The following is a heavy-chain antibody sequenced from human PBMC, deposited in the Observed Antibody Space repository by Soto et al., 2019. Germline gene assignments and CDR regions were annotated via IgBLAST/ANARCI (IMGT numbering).Heavy chain of an antibody. CDR2: ISGSGGST. V-gene: IGHV3-23*01. D-gene: IGHD2-21*01. Sequence: EVQLLESGGGLVQPGGSLRLSCAASGFTFSSYAMSWVRQAPGKGLEGVSAISGSGGSTYYADSVKGRFTISRDNSKNTLYLQMNSRRAEDTAVYYCAKAVASYCGGDCYFFGAFDIWGQGTMVTVSS. J-gene: IGHJ3*02. CDR3: AKAVASYCGGDCYFFGAFDI. CDR1: GFTFSSYA.